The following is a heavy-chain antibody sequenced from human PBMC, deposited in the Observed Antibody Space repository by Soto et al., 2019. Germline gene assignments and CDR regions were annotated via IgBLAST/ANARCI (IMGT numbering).Heavy chain of an antibody. CDR3: ARDCNYFQTDY. CDR2: INAYNGNT. J-gene: IGHJ4*02. CDR1: GYTFTSYG. V-gene: IGHV1-18*01. Sequence: QVQLVQSGAEVKKPGASVKVSCKASGYTFTSYGISWVRQAPGQGLEWMGWINAYNGNTKYAQKLQGRVTMTTDTSTTTAYIELRSLRSDDTAVYYCARDCNYFQTDYWRQGTLVTVSS. D-gene: IGHD1-7*01.